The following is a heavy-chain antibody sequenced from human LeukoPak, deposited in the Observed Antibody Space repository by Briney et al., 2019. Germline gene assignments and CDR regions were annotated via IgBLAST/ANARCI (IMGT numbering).Heavy chain of an antibody. D-gene: IGHD2-2*01. CDR1: GGSISGSNYY. V-gene: IGHV4-39*02. J-gene: IGHJ4*02. Sequence: SETLSLTCTVSGGSISGSNYYWGWIRQPPWKGLEWIASIHYSETTYYNPSLKSRVTISVDTSKNHFSLKRSSVTAADTAVYYCARGPTYQPIDFWGQGTLVTVSS. CDR2: IHYSETT. CDR3: ARGPTYQPIDF.